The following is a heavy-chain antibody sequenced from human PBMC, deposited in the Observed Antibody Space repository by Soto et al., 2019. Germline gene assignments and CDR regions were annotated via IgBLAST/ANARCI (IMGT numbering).Heavy chain of an antibody. J-gene: IGHJ4*02. D-gene: IGHD3-22*01. V-gene: IGHV3-30-3*01. Sequence: GGSLRLSCAASGFTFSSYAMHWVRQAPGKGLEWVAVISYDGSNKYYADSVKGRFTISRDNSKNTLYLQMNSLRAEDTAVYYCARGQLYYYDTGYFDYWGQGTLVTVSS. CDR2: ISYDGSNK. CDR1: GFTFSSYA. CDR3: ARGQLYYYDTGYFDY.